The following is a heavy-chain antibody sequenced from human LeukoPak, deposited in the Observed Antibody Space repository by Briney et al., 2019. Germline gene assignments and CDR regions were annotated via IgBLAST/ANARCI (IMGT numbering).Heavy chain of an antibody. Sequence: SEPLSLTCTVSGSGGSISSYYWSWIRQPAGKGLEWIGRIYTSGSTNYNPSLKSRVTMSVDTSKNQFSLKLTSVTAADTAVYYCARDRLGSRGASYFDYWGQGTLVTVSS. V-gene: IGHV4-4*07. D-gene: IGHD1-26*01. CDR1: GSGGSISSYY. CDR2: IYTSGST. J-gene: IGHJ4*02. CDR3: ARDRLGSRGASYFDY.